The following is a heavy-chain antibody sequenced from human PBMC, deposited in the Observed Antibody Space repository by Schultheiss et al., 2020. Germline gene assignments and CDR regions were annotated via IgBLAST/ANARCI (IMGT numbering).Heavy chain of an antibody. D-gene: IGHD2-15*01. V-gene: IGHV3-74*01. Sequence: GGSLGLSCAASGFTFSDHYMNWIRQAPGGGLVWVSRVNGDGSSTSYADSVKGRFTISRDNSKNTLYLQMNSLRAEDTAVYYCAKEGGSGDHYYYYGMDVWGQGTTVTVSS. CDR2: VNGDGSST. CDR1: GFTFSDHY. J-gene: IGHJ6*02. CDR3: AKEGGSGDHYYYYGMDV.